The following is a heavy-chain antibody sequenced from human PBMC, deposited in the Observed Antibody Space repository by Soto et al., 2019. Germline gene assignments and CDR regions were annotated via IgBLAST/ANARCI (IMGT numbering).Heavy chain of an antibody. J-gene: IGHJ4*01. V-gene: IGHV4-4*02. Sequence: QVQLQESGPGLVKPSGTLSLTCAVSGGSISSSNWWSWVRQPPGKGLQWIGEIYHSGSTNYIPSHKSRVTISVDTSRNQFSLKLSSVTAADTAGYYCARLWGEGRVDYWGHGPLVNVSS. CDR3: ARLWGEGRVDY. CDR1: GGSISSSNW. D-gene: IGHD3-16*01. CDR2: IYHSGST.